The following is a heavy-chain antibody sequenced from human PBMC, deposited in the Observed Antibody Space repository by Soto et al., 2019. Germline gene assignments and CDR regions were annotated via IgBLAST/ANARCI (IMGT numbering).Heavy chain of an antibody. V-gene: IGHV3-53*01. Sequence: SLRLSCAASGFTVSSNYMSWVRQAPGKGLEWVSVIYSGGSTYYADSVKGRFTISRDNSKNTLYLQMNSLRAEDTAVYYCARDRLRYFDWLPYGMDVWGQGTTATVSS. CDR1: GFTVSSNY. J-gene: IGHJ6*02. CDR2: IYSGGST. CDR3: ARDRLRYFDWLPYGMDV. D-gene: IGHD3-9*01.